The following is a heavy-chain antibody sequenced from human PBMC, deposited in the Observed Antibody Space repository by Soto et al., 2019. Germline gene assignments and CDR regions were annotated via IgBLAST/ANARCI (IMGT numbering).Heavy chain of an antibody. D-gene: IGHD3-10*01. CDR3: AKDLWRDGAFDI. V-gene: IGHV3-9*01. Sequence: GGSLRLSCAASGFTFDDYAMHWVRQAPGKGLEWVSGISWNSGSIGYADSAKGRFTISRDNAKNSLYLQMNSLRAEDTALYYCAKDLWRDGAFDIWGQGTMVTLS. CDR2: ISWNSGSI. J-gene: IGHJ3*02. CDR1: GFTFDDYA.